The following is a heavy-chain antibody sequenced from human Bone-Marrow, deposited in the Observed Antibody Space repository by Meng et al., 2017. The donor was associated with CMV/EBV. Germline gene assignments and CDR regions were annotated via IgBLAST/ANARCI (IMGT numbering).Heavy chain of an antibody. Sequence: GESLKISCAASGFTFDDYGMTWVRQAPGKGLEWVSGIRWNGDTTAYRDSVRGRFTISRDNAKNSLYLQMNSLRAEDTALYYCARAVGPTIVDALDNWGQGTLVTVSS. J-gene: IGHJ3*02. V-gene: IGHV3-20*04. CDR2: IRWNGDTT. CDR1: GFTFDDYG. D-gene: IGHD1-26*01. CDR3: ARAVGPTIVDALDN.